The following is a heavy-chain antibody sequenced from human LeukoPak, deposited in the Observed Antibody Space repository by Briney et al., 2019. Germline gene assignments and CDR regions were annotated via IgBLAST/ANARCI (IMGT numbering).Heavy chain of an antibody. Sequence: PGGSLRLSCAASGFIFSRYWMSWVRRAPGKGLEWVADMNQGGSEEFYVDSVKGRFTISRDNARNSLYLQMNSLRAEDTAIYYCARVTPGGVGSFDYWGQGTLVTVSS. CDR1: GFIFSRYW. J-gene: IGHJ4*02. V-gene: IGHV3-7*01. CDR3: ARVTPGGVGSFDY. D-gene: IGHD3-16*01. CDR2: MNQGGSEE.